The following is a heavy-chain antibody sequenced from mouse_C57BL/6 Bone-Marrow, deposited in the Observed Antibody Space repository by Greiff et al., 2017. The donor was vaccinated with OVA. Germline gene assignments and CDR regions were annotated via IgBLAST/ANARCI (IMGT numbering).Heavy chain of an antibody. CDR2: ISYDGSN. J-gene: IGHJ3*01. CDR1: GYSITSGYY. D-gene: IGHD2-4*01. Sequence: EVKLMESGPGLVKPSQSLSLTCSVTGYSITSGYYWNWIRQFPGNKLEWMGYISYDGSNNYNPSLKNRISITRDTSKNQFFLKLNSVTTEDTATYYGARGDYDPAWFAYWGQGTLVTVSA. CDR3: ARGDYDPAWFAY. V-gene: IGHV3-6*01.